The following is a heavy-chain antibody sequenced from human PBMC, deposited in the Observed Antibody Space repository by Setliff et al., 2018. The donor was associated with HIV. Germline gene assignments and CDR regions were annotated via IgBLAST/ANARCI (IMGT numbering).Heavy chain of an antibody. D-gene: IGHD2-21*02. CDR3: VRWYYCVSGACYRADY. CDR1: GTSFSDHS. J-gene: IGHJ4*02. Sequence: SETLSLTCSVYGTSFSDHSWSWVRQTPGKGLEWIGEMNQSGTTNYNPSLMSRVTMSIDTSERQFSLKLTSATAADTAVYYCVRWYYCVSGACYRADYWGQGTMVTVSS. CDR2: MNQSGTT. V-gene: IGHV4-34*01.